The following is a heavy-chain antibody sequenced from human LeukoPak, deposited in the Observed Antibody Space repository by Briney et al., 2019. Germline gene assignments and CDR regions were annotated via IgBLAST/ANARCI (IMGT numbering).Heavy chain of an antibody. CDR1: GFTFSSYP. CDR2: ISDSGGIT. CDR3: TTVRLGAGNFDY. J-gene: IGHJ4*02. Sequence: PGGSLRLSCAASGFTFSSYPMTWVRQAPGKGPEWVSFISDSGGITYYADSVKGRFTISRDNSKNTLYLQMNSLKTEDTAVYYCTTVRLGAGNFDYWGQGTLVTVSS. V-gene: IGHV3-23*01. D-gene: IGHD3-10*01.